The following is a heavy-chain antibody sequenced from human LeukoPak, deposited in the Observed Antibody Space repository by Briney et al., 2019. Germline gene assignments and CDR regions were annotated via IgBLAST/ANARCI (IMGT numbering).Heavy chain of an antibody. J-gene: IGHJ4*02. CDR1: GFTFSNYD. V-gene: IGHV3-30*02. D-gene: IGHD1-26*01. Sequence: GGSLRLSCAASGFTFSNYDIHCVRQTPGKGLEWVAFIQYDGNYQYYADSVKGRFTISRDNSKNTLYLQMNSLRAEDTAVYYCAKDEGRDYFDYWGQGTLVTVSS. CDR3: AKDEGRDYFDY. CDR2: IQYDGNYQ.